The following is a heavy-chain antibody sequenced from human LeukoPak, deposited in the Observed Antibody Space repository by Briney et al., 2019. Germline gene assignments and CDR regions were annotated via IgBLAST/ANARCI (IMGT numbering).Heavy chain of an antibody. CDR3: AAGGAGTSGTTVDY. CDR1: GYTFTVYY. D-gene: IGHD1-1*01. V-gene: IGHV1-2*02. Sequence: ASVTVSCKASGYTFTVYYMHWVRQAPGQGLEWMGWINPNNGGTNYVQKFQGRVTMTRDTSISTAYMELSGLTSDDTAVYYCAAGGAGTSGTTVDYWGQGTLVTVSS. CDR2: INPNNGGT. J-gene: IGHJ4*02.